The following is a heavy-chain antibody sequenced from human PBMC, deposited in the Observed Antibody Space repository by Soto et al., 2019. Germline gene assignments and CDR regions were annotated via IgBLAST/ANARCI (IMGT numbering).Heavy chain of an antibody. V-gene: IGHV1-2*04. Sequence: EASVKVSCKASGYTFTGYYMHWVRQAPGQGLEWMGWINPNSGGTNYAQKFQGWVTMTRDTSISTAYMELSRLRSDDTAVYYCARDQGQQWLAHFDYWGQGTLVTVSS. J-gene: IGHJ4*02. CDR2: INPNSGGT. CDR3: ARDQGQQWLAHFDY. CDR1: GYTFTGYY. D-gene: IGHD6-19*01.